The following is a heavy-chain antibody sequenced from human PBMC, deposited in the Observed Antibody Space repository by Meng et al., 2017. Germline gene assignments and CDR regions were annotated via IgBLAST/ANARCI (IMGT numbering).Heavy chain of an antibody. V-gene: IGHV1-69*13. Sequence: SVKVSCKASGGTFSSYAISWVRQAPGQGLEWMGGIIPIFGTANYAQKFQGRVTITADESTSTAYMELSSLRSEDTAVYYCARLNQGYYDFWSGYHNWFDPWGQGTLVTGSS. J-gene: IGHJ5*02. CDR2: IIPIFGTA. D-gene: IGHD3-3*01. CDR3: ARLNQGYYDFWSGYHNWFDP. CDR1: GGTFSSYA.